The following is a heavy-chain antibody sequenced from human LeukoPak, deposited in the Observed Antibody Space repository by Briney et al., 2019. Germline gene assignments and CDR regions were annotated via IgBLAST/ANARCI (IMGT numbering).Heavy chain of an antibody. J-gene: IGHJ4*02. Sequence: GGSLRLSCAASGFTFSSYSMNWVRQAPGKGLEWVSFISSSRSYIYYADSVKGRFTISRDNAKNSLYLQMNSLRAEDTAVYYCATGRVGEPHYWGQGTLVTVSS. V-gene: IGHV3-21*04. CDR2: ISSSRSYI. CDR3: ATGRVGEPHY. D-gene: IGHD1-14*01. CDR1: GFTFSSYS.